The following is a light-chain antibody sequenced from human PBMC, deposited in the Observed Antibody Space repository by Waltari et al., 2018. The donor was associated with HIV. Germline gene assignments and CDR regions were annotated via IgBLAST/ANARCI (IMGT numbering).Light chain of an antibody. J-gene: IGKJ4*01. CDR1: QSVGSK. V-gene: IGKV3-15*01. Sequence: EVVMTQSPATLSLSPGERATLFCWASQSVGSKLAWYQQKPGQAPRLLIYGASTRATGIPARFTGSGSGTDFTLTISSLEPEDFAVYYCQQRTNWPQNTFGGGTKVEIK. CDR3: QQRTNWPQNT. CDR2: GAS.